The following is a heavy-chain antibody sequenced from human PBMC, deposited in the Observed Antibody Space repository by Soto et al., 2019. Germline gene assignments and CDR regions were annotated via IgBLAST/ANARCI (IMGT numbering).Heavy chain of an antibody. D-gene: IGHD4-17*01. Sequence: SGPTLVNPTQTLTLTCTFSGFSLSTSPVGVGWIRQPPGKALEWLALIYWDDDKRYSPSLKSRLTITKDTSKNQVVLTMTNMHPVDTASYYCTHRHGYGELRLWGQGTLVTVSS. J-gene: IGHJ1*01. CDR1: GFSLSTSPVG. V-gene: IGHV2-5*02. CDR2: IYWDDDK. CDR3: THRHGYGELRL.